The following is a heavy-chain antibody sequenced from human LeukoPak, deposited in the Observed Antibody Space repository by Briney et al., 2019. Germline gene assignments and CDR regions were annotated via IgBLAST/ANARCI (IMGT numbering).Heavy chain of an antibody. CDR1: GFTFSSYE. Sequence: GGSLRLSCAASGFTFSSYEMNWVRQAPGEGLEWVSYISSSGSTIYYADSVKGRFTISRDNAKNSLYLQMNSLRAEDTAVYYCAREEYGDYVFFYYWGQGTLVTVSS. CDR3: AREEYGDYVFFYY. V-gene: IGHV3-48*03. D-gene: IGHD4-17*01. J-gene: IGHJ4*02. CDR2: ISSSGSTI.